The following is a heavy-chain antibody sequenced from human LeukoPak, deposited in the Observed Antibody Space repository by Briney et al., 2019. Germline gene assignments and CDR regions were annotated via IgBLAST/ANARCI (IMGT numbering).Heavy chain of an antibody. CDR3: ARGTIAAAGYYYFDY. V-gene: IGHV3-7*04. CDR1: GFTFSSYW. Sequence: PGGSLRLSCAASGFTFSSYWMSWVRQAPGKGLEWVANIKQDGSEKCYVDSVKGRFTISRDNAKNSLYLQMNSLRVEDTAVYYCARGTIAAAGYYYFDYWGQGTQVTVSS. J-gene: IGHJ4*02. CDR2: IKQDGSEK. D-gene: IGHD6-13*01.